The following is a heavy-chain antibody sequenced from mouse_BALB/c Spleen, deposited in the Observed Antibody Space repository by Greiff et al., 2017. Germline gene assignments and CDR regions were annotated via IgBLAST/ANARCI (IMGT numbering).Heavy chain of an antibody. D-gene: IGHD2-14*01. Sequence: QVQLQQSGPELVKPGASVKISCKASGYAFSSSWMNWVKQRPGQGLEWIGRIYPGDGDTNYNGKFKGKATLTADKSSSTAYMQLSSLTSVDSAVYFCARWGRYDDYDMDDWGQGTSVTVSS. CDR2: IYPGDGDT. J-gene: IGHJ4*01. V-gene: IGHV1-82*01. CDR1: GYAFSSSW. CDR3: ARWGRYDDYDMDD.